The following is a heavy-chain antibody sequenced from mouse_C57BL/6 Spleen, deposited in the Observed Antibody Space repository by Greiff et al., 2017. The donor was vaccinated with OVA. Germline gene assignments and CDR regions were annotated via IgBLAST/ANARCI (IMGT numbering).Heavy chain of an antibody. CDR3: ARSHYYGSSYDY. J-gene: IGHJ2*01. D-gene: IGHD1-1*01. V-gene: IGHV5-17*01. CDR2: ISSGSSTI. CDR1: GFTFSDYG. Sequence: EVHLVESGGGLVKPGGSLKLSCAASGFTFSDYGMHWVRQAPEKGLEWVAYISSGSSTIYYADTVKGRFTISRDNAKNTLFLQMTSLRSEDTAMYYCARSHYYGSSYDYWGQGTTLTVSS.